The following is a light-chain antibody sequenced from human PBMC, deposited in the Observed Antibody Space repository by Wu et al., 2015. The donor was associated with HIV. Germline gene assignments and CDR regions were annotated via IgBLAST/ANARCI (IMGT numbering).Light chain of an antibody. J-gene: IGKJ2*03. V-gene: IGKV1-39*01. CDR2: AAS. CDR1: QSISSY. Sequence: DIQMTQSPSSLSASVGDRVTITCRASQSISSYLNWYQQKPGKDPKVLIYAASSLQSGVPSRFSGSGSGTDFTLTISSLQLEDFATYYCQQSDSIPYSFGQGTQAGDQT. CDR3: QQSDSIPYS.